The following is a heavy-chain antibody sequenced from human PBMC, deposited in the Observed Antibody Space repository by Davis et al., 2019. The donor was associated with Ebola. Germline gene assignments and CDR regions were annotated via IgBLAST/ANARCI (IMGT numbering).Heavy chain of an antibody. CDR3: ARDDWNQNWFDP. CDR1: GYTFTSYG. Sequence: AASVKVSCKASGYTFTSYGISWVRQAPGQGLEWMGRIIPILGTANYAQKFQGRVTITADKSTSTAYMELSSLRSEDTAVYYCARDDWNQNWFDPWGQGTLVTVSS. J-gene: IGHJ5*02. D-gene: IGHD1-1*01. CDR2: IIPILGTA. V-gene: IGHV1-69*04.